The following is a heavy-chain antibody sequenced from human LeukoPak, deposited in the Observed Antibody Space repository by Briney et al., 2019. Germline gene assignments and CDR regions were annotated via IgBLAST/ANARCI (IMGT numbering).Heavy chain of an antibody. CDR3: AREEVPHGFDI. Sequence: SETLSLTCAVSGGSISSSNWWSWVRQPPGKGLEWIGEIFYSGSTNYNPSLKSRVTMSLDTSKNQFSLKLSSVTAADTAVYYCAREEVPHGFDIWGQGTMVTVSS. V-gene: IGHV4-4*02. CDR1: GGSISSSNW. J-gene: IGHJ3*02. CDR2: IFYSGST.